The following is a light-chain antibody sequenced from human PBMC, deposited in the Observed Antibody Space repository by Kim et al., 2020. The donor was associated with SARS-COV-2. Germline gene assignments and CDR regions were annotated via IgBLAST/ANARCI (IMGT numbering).Light chain of an antibody. V-gene: IGKV1-5*01. CDR2: DAS. CDR1: QSISSW. Sequence: LSASVGDRVTITCRASQSISSWLAWYQQKPGKAPKLLIYDASSLESGVPSRFSGSGAGTEFTLTISSLQPDDFATYDCQQYNSYYTFGQGTKLEI. CDR3: QQYNSYYT. J-gene: IGKJ2*01.